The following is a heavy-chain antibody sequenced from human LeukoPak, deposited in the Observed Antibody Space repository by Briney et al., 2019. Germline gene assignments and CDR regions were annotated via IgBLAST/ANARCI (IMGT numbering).Heavy chain of an antibody. J-gene: IGHJ4*02. CDR1: GGSLSSYY. CDR3: AREGRQDYVYFDH. D-gene: IGHD4-17*01. CDR2: INYSGST. Sequence: PSETLSLTYTFSGGSLSSYYWSWIRQPPGKGLEWIGYINYSGSTNYHPSLKSRVTMSVGTCKNQSSLKLSSVTGADTAMYYCAREGRQDYVYFDHWGQGSLVTVSS. V-gene: IGHV4-59*01.